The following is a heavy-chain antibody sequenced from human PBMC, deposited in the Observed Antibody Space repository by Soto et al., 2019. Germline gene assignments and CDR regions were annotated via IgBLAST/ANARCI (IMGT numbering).Heavy chain of an antibody. CDR1: GGSISSSSYY. J-gene: IGHJ6*03. CDR3: ARRGFGLFYYGTSGSPDFYYYNMDV. D-gene: IGHD3-22*01. V-gene: IGHV4-39*07. Sequence: SETLSLTCTVSGGSISSSSYYWGWIRQPPGKGLEWIGSIYYSGSTNYNPSLRSRVTISLDTSKTQFSLTLKSVTAADTAVYYCARRGFGLFYYGTSGSPDFYYYNMDVWGQGTTVTVSS. CDR2: IYYSGST.